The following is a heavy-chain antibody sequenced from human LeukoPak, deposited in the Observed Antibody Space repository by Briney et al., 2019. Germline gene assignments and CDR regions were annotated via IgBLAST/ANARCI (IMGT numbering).Heavy chain of an antibody. CDR2: ISAYNGNT. CDR1: GYTFTSYG. Sequence: ASVKVSCKASGYTFTSYGISWVRQAPGQGLEWMGWISAYNGNTNYAQKLQGRVTMTTDTSTSTAYMELRSLRSDDTAVYYCARDLRAQGSWYSNVIDYWGQGTLVTVSS. V-gene: IGHV1-18*01. CDR3: ARDLRAQGSWYSNVIDY. D-gene: IGHD6-13*01. J-gene: IGHJ4*02.